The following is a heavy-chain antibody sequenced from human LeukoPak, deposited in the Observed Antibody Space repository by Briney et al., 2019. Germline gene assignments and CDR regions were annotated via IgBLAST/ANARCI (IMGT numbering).Heavy chain of an antibody. CDR2: ISGSGGST. J-gene: IGHJ2*01. D-gene: IGHD4-23*01. Sequence: PGGPLRLSCAASGFTFSSYAMSWVRQAPGKGLEWVSAISGSGGSTYYADSVRGRFTISRDNSKNTLYLQMNSLRAEDTAVYYCARVKGGNPRGYFDLWGRGTLVTVSS. CDR3: ARVKGGNPRGYFDL. V-gene: IGHV3-23*01. CDR1: GFTFSSYA.